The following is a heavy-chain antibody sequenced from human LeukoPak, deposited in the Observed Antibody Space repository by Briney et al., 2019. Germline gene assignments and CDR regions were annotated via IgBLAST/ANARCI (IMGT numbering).Heavy chain of an antibody. CDR3: AKGEGSLESSSSKNHGAFDI. Sequence: GGSLRLSCAASGFTFSSYAMSWVRQAPGKGLEWVSAISGSGGSTYYADSVKGRFTISRDNSKNTLYLQMNSLRAEDTAVYYCAKGEGSLESSSSKNHGAFDIWGQGTMVTVSS. J-gene: IGHJ3*02. CDR2: ISGSGGST. V-gene: IGHV3-23*01. CDR1: GFTFSSYA. D-gene: IGHD6-6*01.